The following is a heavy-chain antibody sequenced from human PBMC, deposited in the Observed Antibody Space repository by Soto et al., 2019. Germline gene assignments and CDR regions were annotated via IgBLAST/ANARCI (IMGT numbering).Heavy chain of an antibody. CDR1: GYTFTSYG. Sequence: QVQLVQSGAEVKKPEASVKVSCKASGYTFTSYGISWVRQAPGQGLEWMGWISAYNGNTNYAQKLQGRVTMTTDTSTNTAHMELRSLRSDDKAVYYCARVSSYYDFWSGYSNWGQGTLVTVSS. CDR2: ISAYNGNT. CDR3: ARVSSYYDFWSGYSN. J-gene: IGHJ4*02. V-gene: IGHV1-18*04. D-gene: IGHD3-3*01.